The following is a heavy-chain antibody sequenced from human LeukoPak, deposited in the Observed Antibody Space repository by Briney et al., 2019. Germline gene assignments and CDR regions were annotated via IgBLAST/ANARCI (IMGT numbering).Heavy chain of an antibody. CDR3: ARGRPHGNDY. CDR1: GFTFSSYA. D-gene: IGHD4-23*01. CDR2: ISYDGSNK. Sequence: RPGGSLRLSCAASGFTFSSYAMHWVRQAPGKGLEWVAVISYDGSNKYYADSVKGRFTISRDNSKNTLYLQMNSLRAEDTAVYYCARGRPHGNDYWGQGTLVTVSS. J-gene: IGHJ4*02. V-gene: IGHV3-30-3*01.